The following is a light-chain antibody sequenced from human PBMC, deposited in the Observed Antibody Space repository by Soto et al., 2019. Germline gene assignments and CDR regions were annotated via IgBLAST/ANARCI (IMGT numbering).Light chain of an antibody. J-gene: IGKJ1*01. V-gene: IGKV3-15*01. CDR2: GSS. CDR3: QQYNNWPRT. CDR1: QSISSN. Sequence: EIVMTQSPATQSVSPGERATLSCRASQSISSNLAWYQHKPGQAPRLLIYGSSTRATGVPARFSGSGSGTEFTLTISRLQPEDFAVYYCQQYNNWPRTFGQGTKVEIK.